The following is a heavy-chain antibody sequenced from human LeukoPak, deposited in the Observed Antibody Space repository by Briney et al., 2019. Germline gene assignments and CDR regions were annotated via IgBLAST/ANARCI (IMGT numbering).Heavy chain of an antibody. CDR2: IASDGGMK. D-gene: IGHD6-19*01. J-gene: IGHJ4*02. CDR3: AKEISVAGMFDY. V-gene: IGHV3-30*18. Sequence: GGSLRLSCAASGFTFSSYGMHWVRQAPGKGLEWVAVIASDGGMKYYADSMKGRSTISRDNSKNTLYLQMNSLRAEDTAVYYCAKEISVAGMFDYWGQGTLVTVSS. CDR1: GFTFSSYG.